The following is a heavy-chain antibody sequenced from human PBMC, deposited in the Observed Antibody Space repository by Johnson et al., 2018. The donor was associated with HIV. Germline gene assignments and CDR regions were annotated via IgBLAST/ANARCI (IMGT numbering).Heavy chain of an antibody. V-gene: IGHV3-30*02. D-gene: IGHD4-17*01. CDR2: IRYDGSDK. CDR1: GFTFSTYA. J-gene: IGHJ3*02. Sequence: QVQLVESGGGVVQPGRSLRLSRAASGFTFSTYAMHWVRQAPGRGLEWVTFIRYDGSDKYYADSVKGRFTISRDNSKNTLYLQMNSLRAEDTAVYYCAKVYGFDYGDYYDAFDIWGQGTMVTVSS. CDR3: AKVYGFDYGDYYDAFDI.